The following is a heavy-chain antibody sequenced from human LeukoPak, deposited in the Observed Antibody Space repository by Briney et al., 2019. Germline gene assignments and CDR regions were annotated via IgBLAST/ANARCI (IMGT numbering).Heavy chain of an antibody. CDR2: IYYSGST. Sequence: SETLSLTCTVSGGSISSSSYYWGWIRQPPGKGLEWIGSIYYSGSTYYNPSLKSRVTISVDTSKNQFSLKLSSVTAADTAVYYCVRHCYASGSDPLCYFDYWGQGTLVTVSS. V-gene: IGHV4-39*01. CDR3: VRHCYASGSDPLCYFDY. D-gene: IGHD3-10*01. J-gene: IGHJ4*02. CDR1: GGSISSSSYY.